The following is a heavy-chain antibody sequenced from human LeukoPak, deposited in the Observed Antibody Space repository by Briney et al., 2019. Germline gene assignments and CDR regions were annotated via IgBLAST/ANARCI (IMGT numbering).Heavy chain of an antibody. CDR1: GGSISSSNW. Sequence: PSETLSLTCAVSGGSISSSNWWSWVRQPPGKGLEWIGEIYHSGSTNYNPSLKSRVTISVDKSKNQFSLKLSSVTAADTAVYYCAREPRVRYYGSGSYYYFDYWGQGTLVTVSS. CDR2: IYHSGST. V-gene: IGHV4-4*02. J-gene: IGHJ4*02. CDR3: AREPRVRYYGSGSYYYFDY. D-gene: IGHD3-10*01.